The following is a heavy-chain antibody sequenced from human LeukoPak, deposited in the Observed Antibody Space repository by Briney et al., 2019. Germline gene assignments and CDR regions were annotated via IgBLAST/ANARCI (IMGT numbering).Heavy chain of an antibody. Sequence: SGTLSLTCAVSGGSISSSNWWSWVRQPPGKGLEWIGEIYHSGSTNYNPSLKSRVTISVDKSKNQFSLELSSVTAADTAVYYCARAALGYCSGGSCYHFDYWGQGTLVTVSS. CDR3: ARAALGYCSGGSCYHFDY. CDR2: IYHSGST. D-gene: IGHD2-15*01. J-gene: IGHJ4*02. CDR1: GGSISSSNW. V-gene: IGHV4-4*02.